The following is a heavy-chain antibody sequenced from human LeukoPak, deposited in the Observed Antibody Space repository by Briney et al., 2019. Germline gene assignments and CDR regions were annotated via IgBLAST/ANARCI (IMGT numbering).Heavy chain of an antibody. V-gene: IGHV4-59*01. Sequence: SETLSLTCTVSGGSISNYYWSWIRQPPRKGLEWIGSIYNSGRTKYNPSPKSRVTISTDTSKNQFFLKLNSVIATDTAVYYCASLSAPRDLYCWGQGTLVTVSS. CDR1: GGSISNYY. CDR3: ASLSAPRDLYC. CDR2: IYNSGRT. J-gene: IGHJ4*02. D-gene: IGHD6-25*01.